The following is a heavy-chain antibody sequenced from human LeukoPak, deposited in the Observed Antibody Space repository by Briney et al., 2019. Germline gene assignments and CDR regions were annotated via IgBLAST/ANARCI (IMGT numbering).Heavy chain of an antibody. J-gene: IGHJ3*02. CDR1: GGSISSGDYY. Sequence: PSQTLSLTCTVPGGSISSGDYYWSWIRQPPGKGLEWIGYIYYSGSTYYNPSLKSRVTISVDTSKNQFSLKLSSVTAADTAVYYCARVSLSLNDAFDIWGQGTMVTVSS. CDR3: ARVSLSLNDAFDI. CDR2: IYYSGST. V-gene: IGHV4-30-4*01.